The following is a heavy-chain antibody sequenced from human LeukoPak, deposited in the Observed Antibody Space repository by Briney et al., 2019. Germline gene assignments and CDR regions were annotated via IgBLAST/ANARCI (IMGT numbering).Heavy chain of an antibody. CDR1: GGSISSGGYS. CDR2: IYHSGST. Sequence: SQTLSLTCAVSGGSISSGGYSWSWIRQPPGKGLEWIGYIYHSGSTYYNPSLKSRVTISVDRSKNQFSLKLSSVTAADTAVYYCARGLWGYYDSSGHFDYCGQGTLVTVSS. J-gene: IGHJ4*02. V-gene: IGHV4-30-2*01. CDR3: ARGLWGYYDSSGHFDY. D-gene: IGHD3-22*01.